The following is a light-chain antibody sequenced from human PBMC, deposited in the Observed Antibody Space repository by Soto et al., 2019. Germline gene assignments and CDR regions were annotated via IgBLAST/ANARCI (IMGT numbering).Light chain of an antibody. V-gene: IGKV1-5*03. J-gene: IGKJ1*01. Sequence: DIQMTQSPSTLSASVGDRVTITCRAIQSISSWLAWYQQKPGKAPKLLIYKASSLESGVPSRFSGSGSGTEFTLTISSLQPDDFATYYCQQYNSYSLSWTFGQGTKVDIK. CDR2: KAS. CDR1: QSISSW. CDR3: QQYNSYSLSWT.